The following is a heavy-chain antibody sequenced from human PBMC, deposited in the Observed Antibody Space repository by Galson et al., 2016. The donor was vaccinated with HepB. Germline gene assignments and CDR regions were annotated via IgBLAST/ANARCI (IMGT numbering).Heavy chain of an antibody. J-gene: IGHJ4*02. CDR2: ISYDGSNK. V-gene: IGHV3-30-3*01. D-gene: IGHD4-11*01. CDR3: VREAGYSSAFGY. CDR1: GFTFSSYA. Sequence: SLRLSCAGSGFTFSSYALRWVRQAPGKGPEWVAVISYDGSNKYYADSVKGRFTISRDNSKNTLYVHMNSLRAEDTAVYYCVREAGYSSAFGYWGQGTLVTVSS.